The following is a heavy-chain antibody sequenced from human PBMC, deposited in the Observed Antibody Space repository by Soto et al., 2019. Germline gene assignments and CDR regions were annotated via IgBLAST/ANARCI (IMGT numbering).Heavy chain of an antibody. CDR2: IYSSGST. CDR3: ARDTGGSGSYYYYYYGMDV. Sequence: QVQLQESGPGLVKPSQTLSLTCTVSGGSISSGGYYWSWIRQHPGNGLEWIGYIYSSGSTYYNPSLTSRVTISVDTSKNQFSLKLSSVTAADTAVYYCARDTGGSGSYYYYYYGMDVWGQGTTVTVSS. V-gene: IGHV4-31*03. D-gene: IGHD3-10*01. J-gene: IGHJ6*02. CDR1: GGSISSGGYY.